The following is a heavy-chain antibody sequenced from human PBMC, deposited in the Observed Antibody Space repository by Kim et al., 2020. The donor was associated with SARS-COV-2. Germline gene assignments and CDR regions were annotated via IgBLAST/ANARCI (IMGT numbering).Heavy chain of an antibody. J-gene: IGHJ5*02. Sequence: GYADSVKGRFTISRDNAKNSLYLQMNSLRAEDTALYYCAKGGSGKSWFDPWGQGTLVTVSS. D-gene: IGHD3-10*01. V-gene: IGHV3-9*01. CDR3: AKGGSGKSWFDP.